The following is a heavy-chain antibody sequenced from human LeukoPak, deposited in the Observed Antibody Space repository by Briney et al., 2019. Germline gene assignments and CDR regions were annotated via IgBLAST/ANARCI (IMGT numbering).Heavy chain of an antibody. D-gene: IGHD2-15*01. CDR3: AWGPYCSGGSCYWFDP. J-gene: IGHJ5*02. V-gene: IGHV4-59*07. CDR1: GGSLSSCY. CDR2: IYYSGSN. Sequence: SDTLSLTCTVSGGSLSSCYWGWIRQPPGKGLEWFGYIYYSGSNNENPSLKSRDTISVHTSKNQYSLKLSSVTAADRAVYYCAWGPYCSGGSCYWFDPWGQGTLVTVSS.